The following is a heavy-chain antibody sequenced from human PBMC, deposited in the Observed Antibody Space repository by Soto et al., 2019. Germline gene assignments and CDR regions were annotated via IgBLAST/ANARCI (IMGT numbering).Heavy chain of an antibody. J-gene: IGHJ4*01. CDR1: GYSIISGSY. CDR3: ARVHVMVVAGSTFDY. Sequence: PSETLSLTCTVSGYSIISGSYWAWIRQPPGKGPEWIARIYHGGTTFYNPSLKSRITISVDTSNNQFSLKLTSVTAADTAVYYCARVHVMVVAGSTFDYWGHGTLVTVSS. V-gene: IGHV4-38-2*02. CDR2: IYHGGTT. D-gene: IGHD6-19*01.